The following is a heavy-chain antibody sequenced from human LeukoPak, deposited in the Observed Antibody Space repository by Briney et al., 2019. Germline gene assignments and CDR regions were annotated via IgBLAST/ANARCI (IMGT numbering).Heavy chain of an antibody. J-gene: IGHJ4*02. CDR1: GGSISSSSAY. Sequence: SETLSLTCTVSGGSISSSSAYWGWIPQPPGKGLEWIGSIYYSKNTYYNPSLKSRVTISADTSKNQFSLTLGSVSATDTAVYYCVSPRGFSYGYFDYWGQGTLVTVSS. CDR2: IYYSKNT. D-gene: IGHD5-18*01. CDR3: VSPRGFSYGYFDY. V-gene: IGHV4-39*01.